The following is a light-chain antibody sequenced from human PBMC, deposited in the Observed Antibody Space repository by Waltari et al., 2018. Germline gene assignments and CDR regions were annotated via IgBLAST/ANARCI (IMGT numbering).Light chain of an antibody. CDR3: QQSYITPYT. V-gene: IGKV1-39*01. CDR2: SAS. CDR1: QSITRH. Sequence: DIQMTQAPSSLSASVGDRVTMTCRTSQSITRHLNWLQQQPGKAPKLLIHSASALQSGVPSRFSGRGSGTHFTLTISSLQPEDFATYFCQQSYITPYTFGQGTKLEIK. J-gene: IGKJ2*01.